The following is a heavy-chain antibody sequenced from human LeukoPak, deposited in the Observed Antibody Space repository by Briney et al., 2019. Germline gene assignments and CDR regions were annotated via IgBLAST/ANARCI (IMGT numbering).Heavy chain of an antibody. CDR3: ARERKWDYYDSSGYYRGVYFDY. D-gene: IGHD3-22*01. CDR1: GGTFSSYA. Sequence: SVKVSCKASGGTFSSYAISWVRQAPGQGLEWMGGIIPIFGTANYAQKFQGRVTITADESTSTAYMELSSLRSEDTAVYYCARERKWDYYDSSGYYRGVYFDYWGQGTLVTVSS. V-gene: IGHV1-69*13. CDR2: IIPIFGTA. J-gene: IGHJ4*02.